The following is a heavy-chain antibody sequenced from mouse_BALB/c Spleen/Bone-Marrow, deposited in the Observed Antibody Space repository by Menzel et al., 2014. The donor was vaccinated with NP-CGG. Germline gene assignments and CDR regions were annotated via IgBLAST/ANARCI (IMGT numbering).Heavy chain of an antibody. Sequence: DVMLVESGGGLVQPGGSLRLSCATSGFTFTDYYMSWVRQPPGKALEWLGFIRNKAIGYTTEYIPSVKGRFTISRDNSQSILYLQINTMKAEDSATYYCASDRNNDTNWYFDVWGAGTTVTVSS. D-gene: IGHD2-12*01. J-gene: IGHJ1*01. CDR2: IRNKAIGYTT. CDR3: ASDRNNDTNWYFDV. CDR1: GFTFTDYY. V-gene: IGHV7-3*02.